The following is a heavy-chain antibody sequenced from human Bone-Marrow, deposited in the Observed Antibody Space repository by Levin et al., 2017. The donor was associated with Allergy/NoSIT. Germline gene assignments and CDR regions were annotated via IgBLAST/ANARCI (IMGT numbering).Heavy chain of an antibody. J-gene: IGHJ4*02. CDR1: GYTFTSYD. CDR3: ARVSRRSGGSSSGY. D-gene: IGHD2-15*01. CDR2: MNPNSGNT. V-gene: IGHV1-8*01. Sequence: ASVKVSCKASGYTFTSYDINWVRQATGQGLEWMGWMNPNSGNTGYAQKFQGRVTMTRNTSISTAYMELSSLRSEDTAVYYCARVSRRSGGSSSGYWGQGTLVTVSS.